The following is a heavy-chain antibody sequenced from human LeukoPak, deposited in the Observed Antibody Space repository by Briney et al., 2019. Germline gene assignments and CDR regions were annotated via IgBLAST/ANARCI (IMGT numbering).Heavy chain of an antibody. CDR1: GFTVSSNY. D-gene: IGHD6-13*01. CDR2: IYSGGST. V-gene: IGHV3-53*01. Sequence: GGSLRLSCAASGFTVSSNYMSWVRQAPGKGLGWVSVIYSGGSTYYADSVKGRFTISRDNSKNTLHLQMNRLRAEDTAVYYCASGRYSSSWSHDYWGQGTLVTVSS. CDR3: ASGRYSSSWSHDY. J-gene: IGHJ4*02.